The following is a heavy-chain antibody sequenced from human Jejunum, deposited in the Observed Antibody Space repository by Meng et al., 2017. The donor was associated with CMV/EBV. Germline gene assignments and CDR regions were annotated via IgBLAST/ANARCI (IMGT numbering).Heavy chain of an antibody. Sequence: TTFYWAWIRQSPGKELEWIGTVYYTGTTFYNPSLKSRVTMSVDTSKNHFSLQLRSVTAADTAVYYCAREDIVVVPAAMGDAFDIWGQGTMVTVSS. V-gene: IGHV4-39*07. D-gene: IGHD2-2*01. J-gene: IGHJ3*02. CDR2: VYYTGTT. CDR1: TTFY. CDR3: AREDIVVVPAAMGDAFDI.